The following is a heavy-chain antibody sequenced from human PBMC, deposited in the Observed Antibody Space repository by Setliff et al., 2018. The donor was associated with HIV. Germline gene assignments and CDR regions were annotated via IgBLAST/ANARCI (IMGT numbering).Heavy chain of an antibody. D-gene: IGHD5-18*01. J-gene: IGHJ6*03. V-gene: IGHV4-34*01. Sequence: SETLSLTCAVYGGSFSGYYWGWIRQPPGKGLEWIGYITYSGSAYYNPSLKSRVTISIDTSNNQISLRLSSVTAADTAVYYCARHAALIKRYYYYYLDVWGKGTTVTVSS. CDR3: ARHAALIKRYYYYYLDV. CDR1: GGSFSGYY. CDR2: ITYSGSA.